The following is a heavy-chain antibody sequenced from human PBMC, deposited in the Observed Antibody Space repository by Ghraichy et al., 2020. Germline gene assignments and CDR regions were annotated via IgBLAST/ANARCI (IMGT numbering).Heavy chain of an antibody. CDR2: ITSSSRTK. CDR1: GFPFSSYS. D-gene: IGHD4-23*01. Sequence: GESLNISCVGSGFPFSSYSMNWVRQSPGKGLEWVSYITSSSRTKSYADSVKGRFTISRDNAQNSLYLQMNSLRDDDTTVYYCARGSTVVRFFYYDGMDVWGPGTTVTVSS. J-gene: IGHJ6*02. CDR3: ARGSTVVRFFYYDGMDV. V-gene: IGHV3-48*02.